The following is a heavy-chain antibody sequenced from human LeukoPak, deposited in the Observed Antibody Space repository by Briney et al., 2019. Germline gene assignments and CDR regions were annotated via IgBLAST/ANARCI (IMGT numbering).Heavy chain of an antibody. CDR1: GGTFSSYA. V-gene: IGHV1-69*05. J-gene: IGHJ3*02. D-gene: IGHD3-22*01. Sequence: ASVKVSCKASGGTFSSYAISWVRQAPGQGLEWMGGIIPIFGTANYAQKFQGRVTITTDESTSTAYMELSSLRSEDTAVYYCAREYYDSSGYYSRDDAFDIWGQGTMVTVSS. CDR3: AREYYDSSGYYSRDDAFDI. CDR2: IIPIFGTA.